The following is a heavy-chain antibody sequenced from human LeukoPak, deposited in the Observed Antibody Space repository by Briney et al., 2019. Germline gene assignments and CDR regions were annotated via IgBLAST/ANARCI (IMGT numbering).Heavy chain of an antibody. CDR2: INPNRGDT. Sequence: ASVKVSCKASGHIXTDYYIHWVRQAPGQGLEWMGWINPNRGDTYSAQKFRGRVTMTRDTSITTVYVDLSRLRSDDTAMYYCAAGLYNTYPEDYWGQGTLVTVSS. CDR3: AAGLYNTYPEDY. J-gene: IGHJ4*02. D-gene: IGHD1-14*01. CDR1: GHIXTDYY. V-gene: IGHV1-2*02.